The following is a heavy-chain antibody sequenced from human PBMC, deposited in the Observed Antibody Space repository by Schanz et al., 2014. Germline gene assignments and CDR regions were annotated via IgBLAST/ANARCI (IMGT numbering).Heavy chain of an antibody. D-gene: IGHD6-13*01. CDR1: GFIFSDYY. CDR3: ARDQGYTTSWHIFDL. V-gene: IGHV3-11*04. J-gene: IGHJ4*02. CDR2: ISSGGTTT. Sequence: QVQLVESGGGLVKPGGSLRLSCAASGFIFSDYYMAWIRQAPGKGPEYVSYISSGGTTTYHSDSVKGRFTISRDNAKNTLYLQMNSLSAEDTAVYYCARDQGYTTSWHIFDLWGQGTLVTVSS.